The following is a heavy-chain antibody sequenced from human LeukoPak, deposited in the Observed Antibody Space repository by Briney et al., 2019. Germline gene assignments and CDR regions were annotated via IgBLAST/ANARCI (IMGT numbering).Heavy chain of an antibody. J-gene: IGHJ6*02. D-gene: IGHD3-3*01. CDR1: GGSISSYY. CDR3: ARGYGRFLEWLAIISVGYYYYGMDV. CDR2: IYYSGST. V-gene: IGHV4-59*01. Sequence: SETLSLTCTVSGGSISSYYWSWIRQPPGKGLEWIGYIYYSGSTNYNPSLKSRVTISVDTSKNQFSLKLSSVTAADTAVYYCARGYGRFLEWLAIISVGYYYYGMDVWGQGTTVTVSS.